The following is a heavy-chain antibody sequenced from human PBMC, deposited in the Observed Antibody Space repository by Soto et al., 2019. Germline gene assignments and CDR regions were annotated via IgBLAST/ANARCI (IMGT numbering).Heavy chain of an antibody. CDR1: EFTFSRYA. Sequence: PGGSLRLSCAASEFTFSRYAMHWVRQAPGKGLEWVAVVSYNGSNIYYADSVKGRFTISRDNSNNTMYLQMNSLRAEDTAVYYCARELAVWGKGTTVTVSS. V-gene: IGHV3-30-3*01. J-gene: IGHJ6*04. CDR3: ARELAV. CDR2: VSYNGSNI.